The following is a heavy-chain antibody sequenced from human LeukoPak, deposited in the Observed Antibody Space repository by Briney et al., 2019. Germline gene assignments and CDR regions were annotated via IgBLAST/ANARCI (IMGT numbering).Heavy chain of an antibody. J-gene: IGHJ3*02. D-gene: IGHD3-3*01. Sequence: GGSLRLSCVVSGFSVNDYYMSWIRQAPGKGLEWVSYISNDSVDKYYVDSVRGRFTISRDNAKKSMYLQMSGLRVEDTAVYYCARRDWVSGAVRAFDIWGQGTMVTVSS. CDR2: ISNDSVDK. V-gene: IGHV3-11*04. CDR1: GFSVNDYY. CDR3: ARRDWVSGAVRAFDI.